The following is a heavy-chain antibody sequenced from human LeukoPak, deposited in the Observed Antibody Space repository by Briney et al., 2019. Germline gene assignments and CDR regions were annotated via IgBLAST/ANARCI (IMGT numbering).Heavy chain of an antibody. J-gene: IGHJ4*02. CDR1: GFTFSSYS. CDR3: ASRLGYCSGGSCHGGFDY. V-gene: IGHV3-21*01. D-gene: IGHD2-15*01. CDR2: ISSSSSYI. Sequence: GGSLRLSCAASGFTFSSYSMNWVRQAPGKGLEWVSSISSSSSYIYYADSVKGRFTISRDNAKYSLYLQMNSLRAEDTAVYYCASRLGYCSGGSCHGGFDYWGQGTLVTVSS.